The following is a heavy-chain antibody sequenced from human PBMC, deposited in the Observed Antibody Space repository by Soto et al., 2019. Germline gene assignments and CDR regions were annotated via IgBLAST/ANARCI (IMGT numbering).Heavy chain of an antibody. J-gene: IGHJ4*02. V-gene: IGHV4-34*01. CDR1: GGSFSGYY. CDR3: ARRYSGYDLDY. CDR2: INHSGST. D-gene: IGHD5-12*01. Sequence: SETLCLTCAVYGGSFSGYYWSWIRQPPGKGLEWIGEINHSGSTNYNPSLKSRVTISVDTAKNQFSLKLSSVTAADTAVYYCARRYSGYDLDYWGQGTLVTVSS.